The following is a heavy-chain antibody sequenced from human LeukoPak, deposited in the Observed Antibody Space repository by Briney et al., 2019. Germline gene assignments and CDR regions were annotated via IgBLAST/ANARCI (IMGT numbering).Heavy chain of an antibody. CDR2: INHSGST. Sequence: SETLSLTCAVYGGSFSGYYWSWIRHPPGKGLEWIGEINHSGSTNYNPSLKRRVTISVDTSKNQFSLKLSSVTAADTAVYYCARGPALAYWGQGTLVTVSS. CDR3: ARGPALAY. CDR1: GGSFSGYY. J-gene: IGHJ4*02. V-gene: IGHV4-34*01.